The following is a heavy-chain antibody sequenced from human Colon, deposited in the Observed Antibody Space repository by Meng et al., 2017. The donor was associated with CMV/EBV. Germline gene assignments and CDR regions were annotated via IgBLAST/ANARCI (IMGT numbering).Heavy chain of an antibody. V-gene: IGHV3-7*04. Sequence: GESLKISCAASGFTFNTFWMTWVRQAPGKGLEWVANIKEDGRGQWYVDSVKGRFIISRDNAKNSLFLQMNSLRVEDTAVYFCVRGHYDGAWGHGTLVTVSS. CDR1: GFTFNTFW. J-gene: IGHJ4*03. CDR2: IKEDGRGQ. CDR3: VRGHYDGA. D-gene: IGHD3-16*01.